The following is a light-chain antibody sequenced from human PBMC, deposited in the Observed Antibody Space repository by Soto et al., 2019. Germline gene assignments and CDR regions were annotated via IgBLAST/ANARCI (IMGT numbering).Light chain of an antibody. V-gene: IGLV2-14*01. CDR1: SSDVGGYNY. J-gene: IGLJ3*02. CDR3: GSYTSSSTWV. Sequence: QSALTQPASVSGSPGQSITISCTGTSSDVGGYNYVSWYQQHPGKAPKLMIYEVSNRPSGLSNRFSGSKSGNTASLTISGLQAEDEADYYCGSYTSSSTWVFGGGTKLTVL. CDR2: EVS.